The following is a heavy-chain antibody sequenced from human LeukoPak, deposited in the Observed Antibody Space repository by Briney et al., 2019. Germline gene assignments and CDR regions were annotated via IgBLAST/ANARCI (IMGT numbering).Heavy chain of an antibody. V-gene: IGHV4-34*01. D-gene: IGHD6-19*01. Sequence: SETLSLTCAVYGGSFSGYYWSWIRQPPGKGLGWMGEINHSGSTNYNPSLKSRVTISVDTSKNQFSLKLSSVTAADTAVYYCARSIAVAGKGWFDPWGQGTLVTVSS. CDR3: ARSIAVAGKGWFDP. CDR2: INHSGST. J-gene: IGHJ5*02. CDR1: GGSFSGYY.